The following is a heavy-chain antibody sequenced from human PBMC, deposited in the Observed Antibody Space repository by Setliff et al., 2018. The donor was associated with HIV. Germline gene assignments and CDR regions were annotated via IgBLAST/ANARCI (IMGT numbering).Heavy chain of an antibody. CDR1: GGSIDNNKYY. D-gene: IGHD3-22*01. CDR3: ASRIYYYDESRVLREEGFVP. V-gene: IGHV4-39*01. J-gene: IGHJ5*02. Sequence: SETLSLTCSVSGGSIDNNKYYWTWIRQPPGKGLEWTGSIYHTGRTYYNRSLESRLTISIDTSKNQFSLKLTSVTAADTAMYYCASRIYYYDESRVLREEGFVPWGLGTLVTVSS. CDR2: IYHTGRT.